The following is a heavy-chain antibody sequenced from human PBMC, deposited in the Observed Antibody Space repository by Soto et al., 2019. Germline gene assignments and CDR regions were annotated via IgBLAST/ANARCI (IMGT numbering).Heavy chain of an antibody. J-gene: IGHJ5*01. D-gene: IGHD2-2*02. CDR2: MNPTSGNT. CDR3: ASSDGHTFNWLDS. Sequence: QVQLVQSGAEVKTPGASVKVSCKASGYTFSKYDMNWVRQAPGQGLEWMGWMNPTSGNTGYAQKFQGRLTMTWDTAIGIAHMELSSLRNEDTAVYYCASSDGHTFNWLDSWGQGTLVTVSA. CDR1: GYTFSKYD. V-gene: IGHV1-8*01.